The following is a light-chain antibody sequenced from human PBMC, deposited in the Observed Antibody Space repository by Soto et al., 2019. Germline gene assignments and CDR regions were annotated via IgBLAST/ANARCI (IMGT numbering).Light chain of an antibody. J-gene: IGLJ2*01. CDR3: SSYTISSTVV. CDR1: SSDVGRYNY. Sequence: QSALTQPASVSGSPGQSITISCTGTSSDVGRYNYVSRYQQNPGKAPKLMIYDVSNRPSGVSNRFSGSKSGNTASLTISGLQAEDEADYYCSSYTISSTVVFGGGTKLTVL. V-gene: IGLV2-14*01. CDR2: DVS.